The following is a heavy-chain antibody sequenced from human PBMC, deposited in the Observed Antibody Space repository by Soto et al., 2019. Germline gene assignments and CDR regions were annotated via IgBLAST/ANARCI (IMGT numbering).Heavy chain of an antibody. D-gene: IGHD2-15*01. CDR2: IYWYDDK. J-gene: IGHJ4*02. CDR3: ARARLYCTGGSCTTWFDY. Sequence: QITLKESGPTLVKPTQTLTLTCTFSGFSLSTTGVGVGWIRQPAGKALEWLALIYWYDDKPYSPFLNSRLTXXKXXSKNQVLLTTTNIDPVDTATYYCARARLYCTGGSCTTWFDYWGQGTLVTVSS. V-gene: IGHV2-5*01. CDR1: GFSLSTTGVG.